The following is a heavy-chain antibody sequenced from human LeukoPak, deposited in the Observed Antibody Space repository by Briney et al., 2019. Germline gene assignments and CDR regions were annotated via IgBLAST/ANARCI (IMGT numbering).Heavy chain of an antibody. CDR2: ISGSGGST. V-gene: IGHV3-23*01. CDR3: EKLEYYYDSSAPRSSDY. CDR1: GFTFSSYA. J-gene: IGHJ4*02. D-gene: IGHD3-22*01. Sequence: QTGGSLRLSCAASGFTFSSYAMNWVRQAPGKGLEWVSGISGSGGSTYYADSVKGRFTISRDNSKNTLYLQMNNLRAEDTAVYYCEKLEYYYDSSAPRSSDYWGQGTLVTVSS.